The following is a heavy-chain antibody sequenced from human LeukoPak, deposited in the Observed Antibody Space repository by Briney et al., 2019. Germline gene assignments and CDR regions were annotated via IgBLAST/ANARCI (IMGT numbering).Heavy chain of an antibody. D-gene: IGHD1-26*01. CDR1: GFTVSSNY. CDR3: ARDSRSSPLGY. CDR2: IYSGGST. Sequence: PGGSLRLSCAASGFTVSSNYMSWVRQAPGKGLEWVSVIYSGGSTYYADSVKGRFTISRDNSKNTLYLQMNSLRAEDTAVYHCARDSRSSPLGYWGQGTLVTVSS. V-gene: IGHV3-53*01. J-gene: IGHJ4*02.